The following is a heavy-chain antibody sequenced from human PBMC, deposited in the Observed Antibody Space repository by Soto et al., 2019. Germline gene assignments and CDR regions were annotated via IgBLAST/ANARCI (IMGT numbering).Heavy chain of an antibody. CDR2: ISGRGVDT. V-gene: IGHV3-23*01. CDR3: AKDQTDVTLFDA. CDR1: GFIFSSLS. D-gene: IGHD2-21*02. Sequence: XGFLTLSCAASGFIFSSLSMSWVRQAPGKGLEWVSSISGRGVDTLYADSVKGRFTISRDNSRNTLYLQVNSLRAEDTAVYYCAKDQTDVTLFDAWGQGTFVTVS. J-gene: IGHJ4*02.